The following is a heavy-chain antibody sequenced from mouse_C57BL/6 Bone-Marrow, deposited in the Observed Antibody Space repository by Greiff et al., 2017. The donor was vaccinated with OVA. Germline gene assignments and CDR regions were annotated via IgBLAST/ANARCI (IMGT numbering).Heavy chain of an antibody. CDR1: GFSLTSYG. CDR3: ASITTVAPYYYAMDY. V-gene: IGHV2-5*01. D-gene: IGHD1-1*01. CDR2: IWRGGST. Sequence: VNLVESGPGLVQPSQSLSITCTVSGFSLTSYGVHWVRQSPGKGLEWLGVIWRGGSTDYNAAFMSRLSITKDNSKSQVFFKMNSLQADDTAIYYCASITTVAPYYYAMDYWGQGTSVTVSS. J-gene: IGHJ4*01.